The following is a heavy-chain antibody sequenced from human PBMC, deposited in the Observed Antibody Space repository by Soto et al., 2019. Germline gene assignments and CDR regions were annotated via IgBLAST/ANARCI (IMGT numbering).Heavy chain of an antibody. V-gene: IGHV4-59*08. CDR1: GGSIGSHY. CDR3: ARQWGGDY. Sequence: QVQLQESGPGLVKPSETLSLTCTVSGGSIGSHYWSWIRQPPGEVLEWIGRASYSWSPSYNPSLKISVTISKDTSKNQISLKRTEVTAADAAVYYCARQWGGDYWGQGILVTVSS. J-gene: IGHJ4*02. D-gene: IGHD3-16*01. CDR2: ASYSWSP.